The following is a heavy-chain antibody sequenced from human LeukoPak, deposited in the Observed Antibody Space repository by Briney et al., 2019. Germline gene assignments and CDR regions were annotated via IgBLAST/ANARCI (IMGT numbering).Heavy chain of an antibody. Sequence: SVKGRFTISRDNAKNSLYLQMNSLRAEDTAVYYCVRTAVSGSNNWFDPWGQGTLVTVSS. J-gene: IGHJ5*02. D-gene: IGHD3-10*01. CDR3: VRTAVSGSNNWFDP. V-gene: IGHV3-48*01.